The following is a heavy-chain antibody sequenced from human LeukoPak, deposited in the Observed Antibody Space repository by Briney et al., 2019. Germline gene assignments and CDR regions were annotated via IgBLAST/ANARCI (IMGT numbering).Heavy chain of an antibody. D-gene: IGHD3-10*01. J-gene: IGHJ5*02. CDR3: ARDPLLGDTWFEFLDL. CDR2: ISGGADNA. V-gene: IGHV3-23*01. Sequence: GGSLRLACTASGFIFSDYAMSWVRQAPGKRLEWVAAISGGADNALYADSLKGRFTISRDNSKNTLHLQVNSLRAEDTAVYYCARDPLLGDTWFEFLDLWGQGAPVTVSS. CDR1: GFIFSDYA.